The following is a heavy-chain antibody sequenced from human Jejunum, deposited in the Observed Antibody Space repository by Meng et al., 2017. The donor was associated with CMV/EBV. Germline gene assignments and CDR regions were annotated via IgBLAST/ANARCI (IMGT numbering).Heavy chain of an antibody. J-gene: IGHJ4*02. CDR3: ARAVFTHRWLSYDY. CDR1: GGTFSSYA. CDR2: IIPIFGTA. Sequence: KASGGTFSSYAISWVRQAPGQGLEWMGGIIPIFGTANYAQKFQGRVTITTDESTSTAYMELSSLRSEDTAVYYCARAVFTHRWLSYDYWGQGTLVTVSS. D-gene: IGHD3-3*01. V-gene: IGHV1-69*05.